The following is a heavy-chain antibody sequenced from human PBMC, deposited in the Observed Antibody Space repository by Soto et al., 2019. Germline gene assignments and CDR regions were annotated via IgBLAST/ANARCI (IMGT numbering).Heavy chain of an antibody. V-gene: IGHV1-3*01. J-gene: IGHJ4*02. CDR1: GYTFTSYA. CDR2: INAGNGNT. Sequence: ASVKGSCKASGYTFTSYAMHWVRQAPGQRLEWMGWINAGNGNTKYSQKFQGRVTITRDTSASTAYMELSSLRSDDTAVYYCARDSGYHYRHDYRAQRSPVTVSS. D-gene: IGHD3-22*01. CDR3: ARDSGYHYRHDY.